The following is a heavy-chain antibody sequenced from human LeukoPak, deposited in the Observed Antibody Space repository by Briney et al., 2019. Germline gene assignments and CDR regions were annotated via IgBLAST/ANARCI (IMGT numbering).Heavy chain of an antibody. D-gene: IGHD2-21*02. J-gene: IGHJ4*02. V-gene: IGHV4-4*07. CDR2: IYAGRNT. CDR3: AREHKDYDGDGYYYGY. CDR1: GGSISNYY. Sequence: PSETLSLTCSVSGGSISNYYWSWIRQPAGKGLEWIGRIYAGRNTDHNPSLKSRVTVSLDSSKNQFSLRLTSVTAADTAVYYCAREHKDYDGDGYYYGYWGQGTLVTVSS.